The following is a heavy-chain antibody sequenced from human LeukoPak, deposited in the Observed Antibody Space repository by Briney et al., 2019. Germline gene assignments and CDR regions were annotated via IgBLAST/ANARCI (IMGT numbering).Heavy chain of an antibody. Sequence: GGSLRLSCAASGFTFSSYGMHWVRQAPGKGLEWVAVISYDGSNKYYADSVKGRFTISRDNAKNSLYLQMNSLRAEDTAVYYCARGKQQSDYWGQGTLVTVSS. CDR3: ARGKQQSDY. CDR1: GFTFSSYG. V-gene: IGHV3-30*03. D-gene: IGHD6-13*01. J-gene: IGHJ4*02. CDR2: ISYDGSNK.